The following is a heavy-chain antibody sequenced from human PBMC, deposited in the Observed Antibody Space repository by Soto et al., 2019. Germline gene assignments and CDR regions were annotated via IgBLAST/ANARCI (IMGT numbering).Heavy chain of an antibody. CDR2: INSAGSRT. V-gene: IGHV3-74*01. D-gene: IGHD6-13*01. J-gene: IGHJ4*02. CDR1: GFTFSSYY. CDR3: AASIAAGGGG. Sequence: EVHLVESGGGLVQPGGSLRLSCAASGFTFSSYYMHWVRQAPGNGLVWVSRINSAGSRTAYADSVKGRFTISRDNAKNTLYLQMNNLRAEDTAVYYCAASIAAGGGGWGQGTLVTVSS.